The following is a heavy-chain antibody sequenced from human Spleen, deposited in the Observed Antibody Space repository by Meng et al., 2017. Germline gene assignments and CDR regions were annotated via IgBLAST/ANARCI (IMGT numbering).Heavy chain of an antibody. CDR2: ISTDNGNT. CDR1: GYPFSVYG. Sequence: ASVKVSCKASGYPFSVYGITWVRQAPGQGLEWMGWISTDNGNTKYAQKFQGRVTMTTDTSTSTAYMELRSLRSDDTAVYYCAREDCSGGSCNDLHYFGMDVWGQGTTVTVSS. D-gene: IGHD2-15*01. V-gene: IGHV1-18*01. J-gene: IGHJ6*02. CDR3: AREDCSGGSCNDLHYFGMDV.